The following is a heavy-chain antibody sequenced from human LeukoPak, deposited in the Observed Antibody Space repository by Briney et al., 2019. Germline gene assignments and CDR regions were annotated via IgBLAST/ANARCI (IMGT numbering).Heavy chain of an antibody. CDR1: GFTFSSYW. D-gene: IGHD2-2*01. CDR2: IKQDGSEK. CDR3: ARAVVVPAAMRGYYYYYGMDV. V-gene: IGHV3-7*01. J-gene: IGHJ6*02. Sequence: GGSLRLSCAASGFTFSSYWMSWVRQAPGKGLEWVANIKQDGSEKYYVDSVKGRFAISRDNAKNSLYLQMNSLRAEDTAVYYCARAVVVPAAMRGYYYYYGMDVWGQGTTVTVSS.